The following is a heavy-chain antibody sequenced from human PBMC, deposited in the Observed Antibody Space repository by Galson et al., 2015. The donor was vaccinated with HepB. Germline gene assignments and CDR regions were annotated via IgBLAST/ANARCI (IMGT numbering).Heavy chain of an antibody. J-gene: IGHJ3*02. V-gene: IGHV3-30*04. D-gene: IGHD1-7*01. Sequence: SLRLSCAASRFTFRSYAMHWVRQAPGKGLEWVAVISYDESDKFYADSVKGRFTISRDNSKNTLYLQMNSLRVEDTAVYYCASWVENSDSGNAFDIWGQGTMVTVSS. CDR1: RFTFRSYA. CDR3: ASWVENSDSGNAFDI. CDR2: ISYDESDK.